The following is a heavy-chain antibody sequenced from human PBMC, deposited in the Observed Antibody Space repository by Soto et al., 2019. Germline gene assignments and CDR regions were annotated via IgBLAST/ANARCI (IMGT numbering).Heavy chain of an antibody. CDR3: ARDPLGYCSGGSCSTSGWFNP. CDR1: GGTFSSYT. D-gene: IGHD2-15*01. CDR2: IIPILGIA. Sequence: SVKVSCKASGGTFSSYTISWVRQAPGQGLEWMGRIIPILGIANYAQKFQGRVTITADKSTSTAYMELSSLRSEDTAVYYCARDPLGYCSGGSCSTSGWFNPWGQGTLVTVSS. J-gene: IGHJ5*02. V-gene: IGHV1-69*04.